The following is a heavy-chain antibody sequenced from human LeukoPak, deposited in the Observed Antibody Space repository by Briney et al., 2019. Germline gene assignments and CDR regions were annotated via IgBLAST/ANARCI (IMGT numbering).Heavy chain of an antibody. CDR3: ARASDPWLQLT. D-gene: IGHD5-24*01. Sequence: PGGSLRLSCAPSRLTFSTYWMIWVRQAPGKGLEWVGNIKQDGSEKRYADSVRGRFSISRDNAQTSLYLQMNSLRAEDTAVYYCARASDPWLQLTWGQGTLVTVSS. CDR2: IKQDGSEK. CDR1: RLTFSTYW. J-gene: IGHJ5*02. V-gene: IGHV3-7*05.